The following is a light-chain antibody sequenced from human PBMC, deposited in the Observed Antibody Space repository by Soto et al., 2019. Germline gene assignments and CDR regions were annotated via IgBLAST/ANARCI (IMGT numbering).Light chain of an antibody. CDR3: QSYDSSLSGSYV. V-gene: IGLV1-40*01. J-gene: IGLJ1*01. Sequence: VLTQRPSVSGAPGQRVTISCTGSSSNIGAGYDVHWYQQLPGTAPKLLIYGNSNRPSGVPDRFSGSKSGTSASLAITGLQAEDEADYYCQSYDSSLSGSYVFGTGTKVTVL. CDR1: SSNIGAGYD. CDR2: GNS.